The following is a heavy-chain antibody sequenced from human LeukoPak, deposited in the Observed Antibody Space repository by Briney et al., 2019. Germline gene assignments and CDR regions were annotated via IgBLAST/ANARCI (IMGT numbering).Heavy chain of an antibody. CDR1: GGSISNYY. CDR2: IYYSGTP. V-gene: IGHV4-59*08. J-gene: IGHJ4*02. Sequence: PSETLSLTCTVSGGSISNYYWTWIRQPPGKTLQWIGYIYYSGTPQYNPSLKSRVTISLDMSKNQFSLNLISVTAADTAVYFCARLEYGDYVAYWGQGTLVTVSS. CDR3: ARLEYGDYVAY. D-gene: IGHD4-17*01.